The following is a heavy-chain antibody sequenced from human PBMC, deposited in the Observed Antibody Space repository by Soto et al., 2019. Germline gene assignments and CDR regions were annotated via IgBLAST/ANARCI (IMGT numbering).Heavy chain of an antibody. V-gene: IGHV4-31*03. CDR3: AREGITMIEEDGMDV. J-gene: IGHJ6*02. CDR2: IYYSGST. D-gene: IGHD3-22*01. CDR1: GGSISSGGYY. Sequence: SETLSLTCTVSGGSISSGGYYWSWIRQHPGKGLEWIGYIYYSGSTYYNPSLKSRVTISVDTSKNQFSLKLSSVTAADTAVYYCAREGITMIEEDGMDVWGQGTTVTVSS.